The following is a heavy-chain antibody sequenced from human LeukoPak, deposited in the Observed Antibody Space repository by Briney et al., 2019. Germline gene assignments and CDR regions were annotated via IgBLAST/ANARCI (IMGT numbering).Heavy chain of an antibody. Sequence: PGGSLRLSCAASGFTFGSYGMHWVRQAPGKGLEWVAVISYDGSNKYYADSVKGRFTISRDNSKNTLYLQMNSLRAEDTAVYYCARDFFSGYDADYWGQGTLVTVSS. J-gene: IGHJ4*02. CDR2: ISYDGSNK. D-gene: IGHD5-12*01. CDR3: ARDFFSGYDADY. V-gene: IGHV3-30*03. CDR1: GFTFGSYG.